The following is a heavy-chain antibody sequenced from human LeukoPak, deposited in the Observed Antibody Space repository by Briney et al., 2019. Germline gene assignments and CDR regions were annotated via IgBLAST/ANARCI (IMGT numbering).Heavy chain of an antibody. Sequence: PGGSLRLSCAASGFTFSSYGMHWVRQAPGKGLEWAANIKQDGSEKYYVDSVKGRFTISRDNAKNSLYLQMNSLRAEDTAVYYCARPQLENDFDYWGQGTLVTVSS. D-gene: IGHD1-1*01. J-gene: IGHJ4*02. CDR2: IKQDGSEK. CDR3: ARPQLENDFDY. CDR1: GFTFSSYG. V-gene: IGHV3-7*01.